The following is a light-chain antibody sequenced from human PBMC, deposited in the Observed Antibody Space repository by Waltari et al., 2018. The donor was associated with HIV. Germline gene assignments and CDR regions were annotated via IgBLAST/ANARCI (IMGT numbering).Light chain of an antibody. V-gene: IGKV2D-29*01. CDR1: QSLLHTDGKTY. CDR3: MQSIQLPLT. J-gene: IGKJ4*01. CDR2: ERS. Sequence: DIVMTQPPLSLSVTPGQPASTSCKSRQSLLHTDGKTYLEWYLQKPGQPPQLLIYERSNLYSGVPDRFSGSGSGTDFTLKISRVEAEDVGVYYYMQSIQLPLTFGGGTKVEIK.